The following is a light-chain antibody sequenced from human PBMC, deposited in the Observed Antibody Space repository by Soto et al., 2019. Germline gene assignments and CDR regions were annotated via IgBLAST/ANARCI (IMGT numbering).Light chain of an antibody. CDR3: QQYTTYWT. V-gene: IGKV1-5*01. CDR1: QTISRW. Sequence: IQLAHSHSTLSPCVGEGGSISCRASQTISRWLAWYQQKPGKAPKLLIYDASSLESGVPSRFSGSGSGTEFTLTISSLQSDDFATYYCQQYTTYWTFGQGTKVDIK. J-gene: IGKJ1*01. CDR2: DAS.